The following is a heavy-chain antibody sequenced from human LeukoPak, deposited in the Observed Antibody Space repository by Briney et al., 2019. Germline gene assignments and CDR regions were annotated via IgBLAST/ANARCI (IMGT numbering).Heavy chain of an antibody. CDR2: ISWNSGSI. Sequence: PGGSLRLSCAASGFTFDDYAMHWVRQAPGKGLEWGSGISWNSGSIGYADSVKGRFTISRDNAKNSLYLQMNSLRAEDTALYYCANDTGYYYDSSNYWVWGQGTLVTVSS. CDR3: ANDTGYYYDSSNYWV. D-gene: IGHD3-22*01. V-gene: IGHV3-9*01. J-gene: IGHJ4*02. CDR1: GFTFDDYA.